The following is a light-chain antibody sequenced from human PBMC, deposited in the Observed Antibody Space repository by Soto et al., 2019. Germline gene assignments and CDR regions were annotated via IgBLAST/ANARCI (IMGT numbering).Light chain of an antibody. CDR1: QSITIW. V-gene: IGKV1-5*01. Sequence: DIQMTQSPSTLSASVGDIVTITCRASQSITIWLAWYQQKPGKAPKLLIFDASSLESGVPSRFSGSGSGTDFSLTISSLQPDDFATYYCQQYNSYSWTCGQGTKVEIK. J-gene: IGKJ1*01. CDR2: DAS. CDR3: QQYNSYSWT.